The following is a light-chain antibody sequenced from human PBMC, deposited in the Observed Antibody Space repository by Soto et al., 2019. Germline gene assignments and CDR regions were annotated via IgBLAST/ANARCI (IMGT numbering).Light chain of an antibody. V-gene: IGLV1-44*01. CDR3: AAWHDSLNGPV. J-gene: IGLJ2*01. CDR2: SNN. Sequence: QSVLTQSPSASGTPGQRVTISCSGSSSNIGSNTVNWYQQLPGTAPKLLIYSNNQRPSGVPDRFSGSKSGTSASLAISGLQSEDEADYYCAAWHDSLNGPVFGEGTKLTVL. CDR1: SSNIGSNT.